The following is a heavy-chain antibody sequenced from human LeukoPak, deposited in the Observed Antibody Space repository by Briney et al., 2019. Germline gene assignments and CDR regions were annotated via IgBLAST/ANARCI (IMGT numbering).Heavy chain of an antibody. CDR1: GFTLTSYP. CDR2: ISGSGGST. J-gene: IGHJ5*02. V-gene: IGHV3-23*01. D-gene: IGHD3-22*01. Sequence: PGGSLRLPCQAFGFTLTSYPMRWVRQAPGKGLEWVSAISGSGGSTYYADSVKGRFTISRDNSKNTLYLQMNSLRAEDTAVYYCANAAQKEDYYAGSAWGQGTLVTVSS. CDR3: ANAAQKEDYYAGSA.